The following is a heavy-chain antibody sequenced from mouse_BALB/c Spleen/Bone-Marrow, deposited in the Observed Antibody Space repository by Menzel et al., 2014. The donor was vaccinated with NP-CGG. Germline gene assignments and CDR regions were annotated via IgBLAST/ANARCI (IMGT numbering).Heavy chain of an antibody. D-gene: IGHD2-3*01. CDR2: IRNKANGYTT. J-gene: IGHJ4*01. Sequence: DVMLVESGGGLVQPGSSLRLSCATSGFTFTDYYMNWVRQPPGKALEWLGFIRNKANGYTTEFSASVKGRFTTSRDSSQSILYLQMNTLRAEDSATYYCARYDGYSDNAMDYWGQGTSVTVSS. CDR3: ARYDGYSDNAMDY. CDR1: GFTFTDYY. V-gene: IGHV7-3*02.